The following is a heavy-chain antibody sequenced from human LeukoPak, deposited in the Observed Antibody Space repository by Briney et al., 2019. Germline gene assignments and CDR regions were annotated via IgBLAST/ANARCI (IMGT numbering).Heavy chain of an antibody. CDR3: ARDDTGDTMNAFDI. J-gene: IGHJ3*02. Sequence: ASVKVSCKASGYTFTSYDINWVRQATGQGLEWMGWMNPNSGNTGYAQKFQGRVTVTRDTSITTAYMELSRLRFDDTAVYYCARDDTGDTMNAFDIWGQGTMVTVSS. V-gene: IGHV1-8*01. CDR1: GYTFTSYD. CDR2: MNPNSGNT. D-gene: IGHD7-27*01.